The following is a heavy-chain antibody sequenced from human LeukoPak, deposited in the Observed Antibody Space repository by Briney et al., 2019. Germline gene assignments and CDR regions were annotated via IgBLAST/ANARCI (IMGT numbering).Heavy chain of an antibody. CDR1: GFTFSTYN. D-gene: IGHD6-13*01. CDR3: AKDLKIGQQLGFDY. Sequence: PGGSLRLSCAASGFTFSTYNMNWVRQAPGKGLEWVSSISSSSSYIYYAVSVKGRFTISRDNAKNSLYLQMNSLRAEDTAVYYCAKDLKIGQQLGFDYWXQGTLVTVSS. V-gene: IGHV3-21*01. J-gene: IGHJ4*02. CDR2: ISSSSSYI.